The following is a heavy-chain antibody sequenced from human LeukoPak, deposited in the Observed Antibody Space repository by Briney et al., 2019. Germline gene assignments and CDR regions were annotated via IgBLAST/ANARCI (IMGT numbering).Heavy chain of an antibody. Sequence: GGSLRLSCAASGFRFSGYRMSWVRQAPGKGLEWVANIREDGRDIYYVDSVKGRFTISRDNAKNSVYLQMNSLRAEDTAVYYCARLSSGSGWYRVSYYYYYYMDVWGKGTTVTVSS. CDR3: ARLSSGSGWYRVSYYYYYYMDV. V-gene: IGHV3-7*01. J-gene: IGHJ6*03. CDR1: GFRFSGYR. D-gene: IGHD6-19*01. CDR2: IREDGRDI.